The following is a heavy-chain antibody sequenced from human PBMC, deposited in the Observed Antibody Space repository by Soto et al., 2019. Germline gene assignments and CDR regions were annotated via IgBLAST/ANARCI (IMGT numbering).Heavy chain of an antibody. J-gene: IGHJ4*02. CDR3: AKAFYREDDGYNSFDY. V-gene: IGHV3-23*01. CDR1: RLTFGRYA. CDR2: ISGRGTST. Sequence: GGSLRLSCAASRLTFGRYAMSWVRQAPGKGLEWVSGISGRGTSTYYADSVKGRFTISRDNSNNTLYLQMDNLRAEDTAVYYCAKAFYREDDGYNSFDYWGQGTMVTVSS. D-gene: IGHD2-21*01.